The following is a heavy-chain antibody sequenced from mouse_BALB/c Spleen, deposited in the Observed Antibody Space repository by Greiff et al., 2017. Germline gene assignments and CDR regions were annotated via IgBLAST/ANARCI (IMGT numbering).Heavy chain of an antibody. D-gene: IGHD2-3*01. CDR1: GYSITSDYA. CDR3: ARGYYPYYYAMDY. Sequence: VQLKESGPGLVKPSQSLSLTCTVTGYSITSDYAWNWIRQFPGNKLEWMGYISYSGSTSYNPSLKSRISITRDTSKNQFFLQLNSVTTEDTATYYCARGYYPYYYAMDYWGQGTSVTVSS. J-gene: IGHJ4*01. CDR2: ISYSGST. V-gene: IGHV3-2*02.